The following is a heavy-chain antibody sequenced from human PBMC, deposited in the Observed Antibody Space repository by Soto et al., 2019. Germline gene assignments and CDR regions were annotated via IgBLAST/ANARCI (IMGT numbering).Heavy chain of an antibody. CDR3: ARDPQHTIVVVTAISGLDY. V-gene: IGHV3-30*03. CDR2: ISYDGSNK. CDR1: GFTFSSYG. J-gene: IGHJ4*02. Sequence: QVQLVESGGGVVQPGRSLRLSCAASGFTFSSYGMHWVRQAPGKGLEWVAVISYDGSNKYYADSLKGRFTISRDNSKNTLYMQMNSLRAEDTAVYYCARDPQHTIVVVTAISGLDYWGQGTLVTVSS. D-gene: IGHD2-21*02.